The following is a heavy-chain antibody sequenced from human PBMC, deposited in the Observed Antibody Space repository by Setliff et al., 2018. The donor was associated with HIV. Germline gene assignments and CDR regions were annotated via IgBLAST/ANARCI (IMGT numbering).Heavy chain of an antibody. Sequence: ASVKVSCKASGYTFSSYGISWVRQAPGQGLEWMGWISGYNGNTKYVQKLQGRVTMTTDTSTRTVYMELRSLRHDDTAEYSCARVPYRSAWFSGGHDAFDVWGQGTMVTVS. J-gene: IGHJ3*01. V-gene: IGHV1-18*01. CDR3: ARVPYRSAWFSGGHDAFDV. CDR1: GYTFSSYG. D-gene: IGHD6-19*01. CDR2: ISGYNGNT.